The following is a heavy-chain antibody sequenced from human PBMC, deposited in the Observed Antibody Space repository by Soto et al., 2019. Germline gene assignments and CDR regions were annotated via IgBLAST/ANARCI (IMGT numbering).Heavy chain of an antibody. V-gene: IGHV3-30*18. CDR3: AKARGFLEWLPTNYFDY. D-gene: IGHD3-3*01. CDR1: GFTFSSYG. Sequence: GGSLRLSCAASGFTFSSYGMHWVRQAPGKGLEWVAVISYDGSNKYYADSVKGRFTISRDNSKNTLYLQMNSLRAEDTAVYYCAKARGFLEWLPTNYFDYWGQGTLVTVSS. J-gene: IGHJ4*02. CDR2: ISYDGSNK.